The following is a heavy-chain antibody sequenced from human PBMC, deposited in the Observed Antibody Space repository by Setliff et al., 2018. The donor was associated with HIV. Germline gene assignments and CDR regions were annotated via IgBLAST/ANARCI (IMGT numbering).Heavy chain of an antibody. V-gene: IGHV1-8*01. CDR2: MNPNSGNT. CDR1: GYTFTSYD. Sequence: ASVKVSCKASGYTFTSYDINWVRQATGQGLEWMGWMNPNSGNTGYAQKFQGRVIMTRNTSISTAYMELTSLRSEDTAVYYCAINDRTYFYDSSGYYGNWFDPWGQGTLVTVSS. J-gene: IGHJ5*02. D-gene: IGHD3-22*01. CDR3: AINDRTYFYDSSGYYGNWFDP.